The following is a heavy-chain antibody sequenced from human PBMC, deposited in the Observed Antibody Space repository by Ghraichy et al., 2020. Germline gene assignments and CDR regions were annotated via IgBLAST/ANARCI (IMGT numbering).Heavy chain of an antibody. V-gene: IGHV3-48*02. J-gene: IGHJ6*02. CDR3: ARASTVVRFYYYDGLDV. D-gene: IGHD4-23*01. CDR1: GFTFSGYN. CDR2: ITSSSRSI. Sequence: GGSLRLSCVGSGFTFSGYNLNWVRQSPGKGLEWVSSITSSSRSIFYADSVKGRFTISRDNAQNSLYLQMNSLRDEDTAVYYCARASTVVRFYYYDGLDVWGQGTTVTGSS.